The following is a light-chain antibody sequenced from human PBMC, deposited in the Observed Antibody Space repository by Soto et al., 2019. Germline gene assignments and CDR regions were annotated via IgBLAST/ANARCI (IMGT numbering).Light chain of an antibody. J-gene: IGKJ1*01. CDR1: QTVNNW. CDR2: DAS. Sequence: DLQMTQSPSTLSASVGDSVTITCRASQTVNNWLAWYQQKPGMAPKLMNYDASNLEGGVPSRFRGSGSGTEFTLPVTSWQADNFATYHCQQYNSFSPSTVGQGTKVKIK. CDR3: QQYNSFSPST. V-gene: IGKV1-5*01.